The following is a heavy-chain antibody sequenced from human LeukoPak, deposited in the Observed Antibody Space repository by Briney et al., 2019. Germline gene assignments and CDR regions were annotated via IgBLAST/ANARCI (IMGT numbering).Heavy chain of an antibody. CDR2: ISGSGGST. V-gene: IGHV3-23*01. J-gene: IGHJ4*02. D-gene: IGHD6-6*01. Sequence: GGSLRLSCAASGFTFSSYSMNWVRQAPGKGLEWVSAISGSGGSTYYADSVKGRFTISRDNSKNTLYLQMNSLRAEDTAVYYCAKGPSYSSSSSFVYWGQGTLVTVSS. CDR1: GFTFSSYS. CDR3: AKGPSYSSSSSFVY.